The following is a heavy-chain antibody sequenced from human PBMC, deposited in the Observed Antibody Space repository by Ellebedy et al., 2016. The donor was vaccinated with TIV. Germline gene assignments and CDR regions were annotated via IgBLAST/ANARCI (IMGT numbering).Heavy chain of an antibody. J-gene: IGHJ4*02. CDR2: ISAYNGNT. V-gene: IGHV1-18*04. Sequence: ASVKVSXXASGYTFTSYGISWVRQAPGQGLEWMGWISAYNGNTNYAQKLQGRVTMTTDTSTSTAYMELRSLRSDDTAVYYCARDHVELGELLIGYLDYWGQGTLVTVSS. D-gene: IGHD1-26*01. CDR1: GYTFTSYG. CDR3: ARDHVELGELLIGYLDY.